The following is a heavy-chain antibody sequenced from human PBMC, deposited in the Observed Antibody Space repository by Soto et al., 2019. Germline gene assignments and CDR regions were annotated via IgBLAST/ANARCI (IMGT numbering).Heavy chain of an antibody. CDR1: GFTFSDHY. V-gene: IGHV3-72*01. Sequence: EVQLVESGGGLVQPGGSLRLSCAASGFTFSDHYMDWVRQAPGKGLEWVGRSKNKADSYTTEYAASVKGRFTISRDGSKISLFLQLNSLQTEDTAVYYCTVWGSGNDFGAAWGQGILVTVSS. J-gene: IGHJ4*02. CDR2: SKNKADSYTT. D-gene: IGHD3-10*01. CDR3: TVWGSGNDFGAA.